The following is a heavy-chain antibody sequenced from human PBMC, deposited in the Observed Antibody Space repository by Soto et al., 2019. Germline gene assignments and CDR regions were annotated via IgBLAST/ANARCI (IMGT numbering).Heavy chain of an antibody. Sequence: GGSLRLSCVASGFSFDNYGMSWVRQAPGEGLEWVSAIKSDGTSTYYAASVEDRFTISRDNSKNTLYLQLNSLRAEDTAVYYCAQLGLMTFSHKHYFNHWGRGTLVTVSS. J-gene: IGHJ4*02. CDR2: IKSDGTST. CDR1: GFSFDNYG. V-gene: IGHV3-23*01. CDR3: AQLGLMTFSHKHYFNH. D-gene: IGHD3-16*01.